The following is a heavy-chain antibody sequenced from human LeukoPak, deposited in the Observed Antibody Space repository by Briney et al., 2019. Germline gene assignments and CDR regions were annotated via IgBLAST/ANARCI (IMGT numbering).Heavy chain of an antibody. D-gene: IGHD1-26*01. CDR3: ARDPASVGATYVYFDY. Sequence: GGSLRLSCAASGFTFNSYSMNWVRQAPGKGLEWVSAISGSGGSTYYADSVKGRFTISRDNSKNTLYLQMNSLRVEDTAVYYCARDPASVGATYVYFDYWGQGTLVTVSS. CDR1: GFTFNSYS. V-gene: IGHV3-23*01. J-gene: IGHJ4*02. CDR2: ISGSGGST.